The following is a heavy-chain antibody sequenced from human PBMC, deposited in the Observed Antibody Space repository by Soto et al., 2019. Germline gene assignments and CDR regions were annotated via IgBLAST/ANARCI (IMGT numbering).Heavy chain of an antibody. J-gene: IGHJ3*02. V-gene: IGHV3-15*07. Sequence: PGGSLRLSCAASGFIFSNAWINWVRQAPGKGLEWVGRIKSKADGGTTDFAAPVKGRFAISRDDSKNMMYMEMSSLRTEDTAVYYCARDWKRITIFGVATRAFDIWGQGTMVTVSS. D-gene: IGHD3-3*01. CDR1: GFIFSNAW. CDR2: IKSKADGGTT. CDR3: ARDWKRITIFGVATRAFDI.